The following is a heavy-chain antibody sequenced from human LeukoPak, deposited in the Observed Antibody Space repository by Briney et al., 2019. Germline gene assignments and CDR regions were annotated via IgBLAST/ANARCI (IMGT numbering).Heavy chain of an antibody. CDR2: IKRKADGGTT. V-gene: IGHV3-15*01. CDR1: GFTFSNAW. CDR3: TTDPSVLVVGY. D-gene: IGHD2-15*01. J-gene: IGHJ4*02. Sequence: GGSLSLSCAASGFTFSNAWMNWVRQAPGKGLEWVGRIKRKADGGTTEYAAPVQGRFTISRDDSTNTLYLQMNSLKTEDTAVYYCTTDPSVLVVGYWGQGTLVTVSS.